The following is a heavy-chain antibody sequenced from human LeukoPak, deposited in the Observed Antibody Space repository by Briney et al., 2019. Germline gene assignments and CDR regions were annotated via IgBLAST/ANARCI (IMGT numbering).Heavy chain of an antibody. V-gene: IGHV1-18*01. CDR2: ISGYNGNT. CDR3: ARSDFWKTFDF. Sequence: ASVRVSCKASGYTFTNYGLTWVRQAPGQGLEWMGWISGYNGNTDYAQKFQGRVTLTTDTSTSTAYMELRSLRSDDTAVYYCARSDFWKTFDFWGQGTLVTVSS. J-gene: IGHJ4*02. CDR1: GYTFTNYG. D-gene: IGHD3/OR15-3a*01.